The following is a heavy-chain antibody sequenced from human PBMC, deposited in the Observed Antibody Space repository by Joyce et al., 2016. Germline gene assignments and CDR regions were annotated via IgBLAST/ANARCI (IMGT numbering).Heavy chain of an antibody. CDR1: AVTFSSFG. D-gene: IGHD3-22*01. V-gene: IGHV3-30*18. J-gene: IGHJ6*02. CDR2: ISHDGSNR. CDR3: AKDRRRITKTVVVAQTGYFYYAMDV. Sequence: QVQLVESGGGVAQPGRSLRLSCAASAVTFSSFGMYWVRQAPGKGLEWVALISHDGSNRKYAESVKGRFTISRDNSKNTLYLDMNSLRVEDTAIYYCAKDRRRITKTVVVAQTGYFYYAMDVWGQGTTVTVSS.